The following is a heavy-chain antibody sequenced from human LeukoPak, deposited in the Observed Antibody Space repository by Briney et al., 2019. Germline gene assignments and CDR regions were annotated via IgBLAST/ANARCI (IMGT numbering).Heavy chain of an antibody. V-gene: IGHV4-59*01. CDR2: IYYSGST. CDR3: ARRDSYYYDSSGYPTLDY. D-gene: IGHD3-22*01. Sequence: SETLSLTCTVSGGSISSYYWSWIRQPPGKGLEWIGYIYYSGSTNYNPSLKSRVTISVDTSKNQFSLKLSSVTAADTAVYYCARRDSYYYDSSGYPTLDYWGQGTLVTVSS. J-gene: IGHJ4*02. CDR1: GGSISSYY.